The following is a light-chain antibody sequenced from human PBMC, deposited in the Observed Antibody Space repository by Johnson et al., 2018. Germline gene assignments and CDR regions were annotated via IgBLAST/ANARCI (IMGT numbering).Light chain of an antibody. CDR1: SSNIGNNY. CDR2: ENN. V-gene: IGLV1-51*02. Sequence: QSVLTQPPSVSAAPGQKVTISCSGSSSNIGNNYVSWYQQLPGTAPKLLIYENNKRPSGIPDRFSGSKSGTSATLGITGLQTGAEADYYCGTGDSSLSAGNVCGTGTKVTVL. J-gene: IGLJ1*01. CDR3: GTGDSSLSAGNV.